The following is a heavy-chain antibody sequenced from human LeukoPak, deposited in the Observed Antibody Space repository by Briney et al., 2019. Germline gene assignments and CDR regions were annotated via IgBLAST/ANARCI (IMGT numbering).Heavy chain of an antibody. V-gene: IGHV3-66*01. CDR1: GFTVSSNY. Sequence: PGGSLRLSCAASGFTVSSNYMSWVRQAQGKGLESVSVIYSGGSSYSADSVKGRFTISRATSNTTLYHQNNSQRAEDTADYYCAREPGQREDYWLQGTLVTVSS. D-gene: IGHD1-1*01. CDR2: IYSGGSS. CDR3: AREPGQREDY. J-gene: IGHJ4*02.